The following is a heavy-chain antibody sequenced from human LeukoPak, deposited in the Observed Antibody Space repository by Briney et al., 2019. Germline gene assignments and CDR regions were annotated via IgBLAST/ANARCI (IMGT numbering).Heavy chain of an antibody. D-gene: IGHD3-22*01. V-gene: IGHV4-34*01. CDR2: IDHSGST. CDR3: ARRRRITMIVVVINDAFDI. J-gene: IGHJ3*02. Sequence: SETLSLTCAVYGGSFSGYYWNWIRQSPDKGLEWIGEIDHSGSTNYNPSLKRRVTISVDTSKNQLSLKLSSVTAADTAVYYCARRRRITMIVVVINDAFDIWGQGTMVTVSS. CDR1: GGSFSGYY.